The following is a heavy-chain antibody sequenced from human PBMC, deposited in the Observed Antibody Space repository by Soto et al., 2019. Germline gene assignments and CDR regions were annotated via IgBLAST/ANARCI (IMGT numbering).Heavy chain of an antibody. CDR3: AREVSYWFDP. J-gene: IGHJ5*02. CDR1: GYTVTSYD. Sequence: QVQLVQSGAEVKKPGASVKVSCKASGYTVTSYDINCVRQATGQRLEWMGWMNPNSGNTGYAQKFQGRATMTRHTSISTAYMELSSLRSGDTAVYYCAREVSYWFDPWGQGTMVTVSS. CDR2: MNPNSGNT. V-gene: IGHV1-8*01. D-gene: IGHD2-8*01.